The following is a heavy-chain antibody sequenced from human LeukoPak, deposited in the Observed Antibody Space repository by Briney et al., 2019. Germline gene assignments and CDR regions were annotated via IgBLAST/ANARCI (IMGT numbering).Heavy chain of an antibody. Sequence: GGSLRLSCAASGFTFSSYAMSWVRQAPGKGLEWVSAISGSGGSTYYADSVKARFTISRDNSKTTLYLQMNSLRAEDTAVYYCAKHPGFGEFPYYFNYWGQGTLVTVSS. CDR3: AKHPGFGEFPYYFNY. V-gene: IGHV3-23*01. CDR1: GFTFSSYA. CDR2: ISGSGGST. D-gene: IGHD3-10*01. J-gene: IGHJ4*02.